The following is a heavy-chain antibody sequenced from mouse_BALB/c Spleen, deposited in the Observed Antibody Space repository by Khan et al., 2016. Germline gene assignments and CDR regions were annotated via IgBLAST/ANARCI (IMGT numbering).Heavy chain of an antibody. D-gene: IGHD4-1*01. V-gene: IGHV14-4*02. CDR1: DFNIQDYY. Sequence: VQLQQSGAELVRSGASVKSSCTASDFNIQDYYIHWVKQRPEQGLEWIGWIDPENGDTEYAPTFQGKATLTVDTSSNTAYLQLSSLTSEVPAVYYCNARWLGHDYEAMDYWGQGTSVTV. J-gene: IGHJ4*01. CDR2: IDPENGDT. CDR3: NARWLGHDYEAMDY.